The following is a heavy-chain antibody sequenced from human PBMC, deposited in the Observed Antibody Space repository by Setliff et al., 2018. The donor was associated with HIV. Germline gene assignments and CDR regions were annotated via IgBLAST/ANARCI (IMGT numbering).Heavy chain of an antibody. J-gene: IGHJ4*02. CDR1: GYTFTDYY. CDR2: INPKSGVT. Sequence: GASVKVSCKASGYTFTDYYIHWVRQAPGHGLEWVGRINPKSGVTSYAQNFRARVTMTRDTSSTTAYMELSTLRSDDTALYYCARDLIRITPHGDLPYWGLGTLVTVSS. D-gene: IGHD2-15*01. V-gene: IGHV1-2*06. CDR3: ARDLIRITPHGDLPY.